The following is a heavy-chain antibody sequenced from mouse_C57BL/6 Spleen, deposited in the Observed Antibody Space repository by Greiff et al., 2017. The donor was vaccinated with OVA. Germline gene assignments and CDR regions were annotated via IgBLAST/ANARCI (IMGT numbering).Heavy chain of an antibody. CDR2: ISYDGSN. Sequence: ESGPGLVKPSQSLSLTCSVTGYSITSGYYWNWIRQFPGNKLEWMGYISYDGSNNYNPSLKNRISITRDTSKNQFFLKLNSVTTEDTATYYCATTGTRYFDVWGTGTTVTVSS. D-gene: IGHD4-1*01. CDR1: GYSITSGYY. J-gene: IGHJ1*03. V-gene: IGHV3-6*01. CDR3: ATTGTRYFDV.